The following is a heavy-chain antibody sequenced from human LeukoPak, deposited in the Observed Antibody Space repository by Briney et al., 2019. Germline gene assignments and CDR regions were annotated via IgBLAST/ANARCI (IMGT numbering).Heavy chain of an antibody. CDR3: ASSRPQIVVVPGAMPSFVGMDV. V-gene: IGHV4-34*01. CDR1: GGSFSGYY. D-gene: IGHD2-2*01. Sequence: SETLSLTCAVYGGSFSGYYWSWIRQPPGKGLEWIGEINHSGSTNYNPSLKSRVTISVDTSKNQFSLKLSSVTAADTAVYYCASSRPQIVVVPGAMPSFVGMDVWGKGTTVTVSS. CDR2: INHSGST. J-gene: IGHJ6*04.